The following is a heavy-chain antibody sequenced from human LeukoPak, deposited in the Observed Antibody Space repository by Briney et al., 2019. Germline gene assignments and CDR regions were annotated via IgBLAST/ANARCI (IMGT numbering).Heavy chain of an antibody. D-gene: IGHD2-2*01. Sequence: SETLSLTCTVSGGSISSSSYLWGWIRQPPGKGLDWIGSIYYSGSTYYNPSPKSRVTMSVDTSKNQFSLKLRSVTAADTAVYYCARGRREYCTSTSCYYYFDYWGQGTLVTVSS. CDR2: IYYSGST. V-gene: IGHV4-39*01. CDR1: GGSISSSSYL. J-gene: IGHJ4*02. CDR3: ARGRREYCTSTSCYYYFDY.